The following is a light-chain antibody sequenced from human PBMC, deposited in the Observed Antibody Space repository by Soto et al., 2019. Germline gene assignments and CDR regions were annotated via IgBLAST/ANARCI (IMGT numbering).Light chain of an antibody. CDR1: QTVSKNY. CDR2: AAS. J-gene: IGKJ5*01. CDR3: QQYAVSPIT. Sequence: EIVLTQSPVTLSLSPGEGATLSCRASQTVSKNYLAWYHQKPGQAPRLLIYAASTRATGIPDSFSGSGSGTDFTLTISRLEPEDFAVFYCQQYAVSPITFGQGTRLEIK. V-gene: IGKV3-20*01.